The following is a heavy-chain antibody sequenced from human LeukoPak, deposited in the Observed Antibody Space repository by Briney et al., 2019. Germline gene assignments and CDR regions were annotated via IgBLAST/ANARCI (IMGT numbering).Heavy chain of an antibody. CDR2: IYYSGST. V-gene: IGHV4-31*03. J-gene: IGHJ4*02. D-gene: IGHD4-17*01. CDR1: GGSISSGAYY. CDR3: ARGPDRDYGDYAFNGY. Sequence: TLSLTCPVSGGSISSGAYYWSWIRQHPGRGLDWFGFIYYSGSTYYNPSLKSRVTISVDTSKNQFSLKVSSVTAADTAVYYCARGPDRDYGDYAFNGYWGQGTLVTVSS.